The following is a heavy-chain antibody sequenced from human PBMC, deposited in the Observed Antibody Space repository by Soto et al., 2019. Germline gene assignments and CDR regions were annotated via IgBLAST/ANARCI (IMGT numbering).Heavy chain of an antibody. CDR2: ISTSGTT. CDR1: GASISSYF. D-gene: IGHD6-19*01. V-gene: IGHV4-4*07. Sequence: PSETLSLTCTVSGASISSYFWTWIRQPAGKGLDWIGRISTSGTTSYNPSLKSRVTMSVDTSKNHFSLNLSSVTAADTAVYYCAREAGPDRWFDPWGQGTLVTVSS. CDR3: AREAGPDRWFDP. J-gene: IGHJ5*02.